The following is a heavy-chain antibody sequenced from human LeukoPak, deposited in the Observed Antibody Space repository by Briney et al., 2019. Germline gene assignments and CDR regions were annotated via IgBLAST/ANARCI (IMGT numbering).Heavy chain of an antibody. CDR2: ISYDGSNK. V-gene: IGHV3-30*04. CDR1: GFTFSSYA. J-gene: IGHJ4*02. Sequence: GGSLRLSCAASGFTFSSYAMHWVRQAPGKGLEWVAVISYDGSNKYYADSVKGQFTISRDNSKNTLYLQMNSLRAEDTAVYYCAKGGGYCSSTSCMMVDYWGQGTLVTVSS. CDR3: AKGGGYCSSTSCMMVDY. D-gene: IGHD2-2*01.